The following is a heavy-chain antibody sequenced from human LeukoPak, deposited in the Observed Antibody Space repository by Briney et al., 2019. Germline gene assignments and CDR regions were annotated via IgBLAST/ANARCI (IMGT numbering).Heavy chain of an antibody. CDR1: GFTFSSYA. Sequence: GGSLRLSCAASGFTFSSYAMNWVRQAPGKGLEWVSSISSSSSYIYYADSVKGRFTISRDNAKNSLYLQMNSLRAEDTAVYYCARFGSSSGDYWGQGTLVTVSS. CDR3: ARFGSSSGDY. D-gene: IGHD6-6*01. V-gene: IGHV3-21*01. CDR2: ISSSSSYI. J-gene: IGHJ4*02.